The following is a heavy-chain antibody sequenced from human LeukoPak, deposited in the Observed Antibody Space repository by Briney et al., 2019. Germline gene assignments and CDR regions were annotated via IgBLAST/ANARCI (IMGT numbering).Heavy chain of an antibody. Sequence: GGSLRLSCAASGFIFSGYWMSWVRQAPGKGLEWVANIKQDGSEKYYVDSMKGRFTISRDNAKNSLYMQMNSLRVEDTAVYYCARISIAAAGRDFWGQGTLVTVSS. CDR2: IKQDGSEK. V-gene: IGHV3-7*01. J-gene: IGHJ4*02. CDR3: ARISIAAAGRDF. CDR1: GFIFSGYW. D-gene: IGHD6-13*01.